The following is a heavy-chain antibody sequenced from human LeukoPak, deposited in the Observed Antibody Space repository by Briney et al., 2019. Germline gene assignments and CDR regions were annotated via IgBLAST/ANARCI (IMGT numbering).Heavy chain of an antibody. CDR3: ARDSGLVPAGRFDP. J-gene: IGHJ5*02. V-gene: IGHV4-59*01. D-gene: IGHD2-2*01. CDR2: IYYSGST. Sequence: SETLSLTCTVSGGSISSYYWSWIRQPPGKGLEWIGYIYYSGSTNYNPSLKSRVTISVDTSKNQFSLKLSSVTAADTAVYYCARDSGLVPAGRFDPWGQGTLVTVSS. CDR1: GGSISSYY.